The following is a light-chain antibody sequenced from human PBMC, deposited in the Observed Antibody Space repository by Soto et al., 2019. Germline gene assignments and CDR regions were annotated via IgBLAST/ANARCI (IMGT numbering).Light chain of an antibody. CDR1: SSNIGSNT. Sequence: QSVLTQPPSASGTPGQRVTISCSGSSSNIGSNTGNWYQQLPGTAPKPLIYSNNQRPSGVPDRFSGSKSGTSASLAISGLQSEDEADYYCPSWDDSLSGVVFGGGTKLTVL. J-gene: IGLJ2*01. CDR2: SNN. CDR3: PSWDDSLSGVV. V-gene: IGLV1-44*01.